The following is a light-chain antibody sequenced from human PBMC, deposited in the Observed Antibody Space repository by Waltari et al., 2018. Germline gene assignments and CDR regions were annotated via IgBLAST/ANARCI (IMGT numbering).Light chain of an antibody. CDR2: VNGDGSH. CDR3: QTWGSDIVV. Sequence: QLVVTQSPSASASLGASVKFTCTLSSGHTTFAIAWPQQQPQQGPRYLMTVNGDGSHRKGDGIPDRFSGSSSGADRYLTVSSLQSEDEADYYCQTWGSDIVVFGGGTKLTVL. V-gene: IGLV4-69*01. CDR1: SGHTTFA. J-gene: IGLJ2*01.